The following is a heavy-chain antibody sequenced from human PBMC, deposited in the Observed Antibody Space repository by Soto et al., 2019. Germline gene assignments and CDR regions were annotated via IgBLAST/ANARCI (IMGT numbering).Heavy chain of an antibody. D-gene: IGHD6-19*01. CDR3: AKDRDSSGWKGNWFDP. CDR1: GFTFSSYA. Sequence: EVQLLESGGGLVQPGGSLRLSCAASGFTFSSYAMSWVRQAPGKGLEWVSAISGSGGSTYYADSVKGRFTISRDNSKNTLYLQMNSLRAEDTAVYYCAKDRDSSGWKGNWFDPWGQGTLVTVSS. CDR2: ISGSGGST. J-gene: IGHJ5*02. V-gene: IGHV3-23*01.